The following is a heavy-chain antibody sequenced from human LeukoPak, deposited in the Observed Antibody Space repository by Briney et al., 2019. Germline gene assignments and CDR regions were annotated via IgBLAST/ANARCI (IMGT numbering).Heavy chain of an antibody. CDR1: GFTFSTYV. J-gene: IGHJ3*02. Sequence: GGSLRLSCAASGFTFSTYVMVWVRRAPEKGLEWVSSISVSGSNTFYTDSVKGRFTISRDNSKNTLDLQMGSLRAEDTAIYYCAREVGTPQAFDIWGQGTMVTVSS. D-gene: IGHD1-26*01. V-gene: IGHV3-23*01. CDR3: AREVGTPQAFDI. CDR2: ISVSGSNT.